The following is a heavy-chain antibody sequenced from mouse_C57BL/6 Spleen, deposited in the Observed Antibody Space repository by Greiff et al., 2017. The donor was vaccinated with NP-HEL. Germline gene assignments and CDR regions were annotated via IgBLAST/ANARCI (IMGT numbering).Heavy chain of an antibody. Sequence: EVKLQQSGPELVKPGASVKISCKASGYTFTDYYMNWVKQSHGKSLEWIGDINPNNGGTSYNQKFKGKATLTVDKSSSTAYMELRSLTSEDSAVYYCARTLSGYFDYWGQGTTLTVSS. CDR1: GYTFTDYY. V-gene: IGHV1-26*01. CDR3: ARTLSGYFDY. D-gene: IGHD6-2*01. CDR2: INPNNGGT. J-gene: IGHJ2*01.